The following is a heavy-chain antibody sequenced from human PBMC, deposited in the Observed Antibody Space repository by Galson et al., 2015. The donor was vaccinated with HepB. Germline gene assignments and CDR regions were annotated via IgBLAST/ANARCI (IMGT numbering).Heavy chain of an antibody. V-gene: IGHV2-5*02. CDR3: AHTSYSSSLPGWFFDL. CDR1: GFSLSTSGVG. Sequence: VKPTQTLTLTCTFSGFSLSTSGVGVGWIRQPPGKALEWLALIYWDDNKRYSPSLKSRLTITKDTSKNQVVLTMTNMDPVDTATYYCAHTSYSSSLPGWFFDLWGRAILVTVSS. CDR2: IYWDDNK. J-gene: IGHJ2*01. D-gene: IGHD2-21*01.